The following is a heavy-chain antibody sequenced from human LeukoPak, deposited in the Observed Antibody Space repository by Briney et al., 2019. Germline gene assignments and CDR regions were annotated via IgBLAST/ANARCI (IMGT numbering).Heavy chain of an antibody. J-gene: IGHJ4*02. CDR3: ARSVLFMTTVKPEFDY. D-gene: IGHD4-11*01. CDR1: GGSISSYY. V-gene: IGHV4-59*08. CDR2: IYYSGST. Sequence: SETLSLTCTVSGGSISSYYWSWTRQPPGKGLEWIGYIYYSGSTNYNPSLKSRVTISVDTSKNQFSLKLSSVTAADTAVYYCARSVLFMTTVKPEFDYWGQGTLVTVSS.